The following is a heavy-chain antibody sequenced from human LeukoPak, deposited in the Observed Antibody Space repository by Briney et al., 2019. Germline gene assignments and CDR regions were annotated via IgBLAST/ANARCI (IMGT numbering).Heavy chain of an antibody. D-gene: IGHD4-17*01. CDR1: GFTFSSYS. CDR2: ISSSSSTI. J-gene: IGHJ4*02. Sequence: GGSLRLSCAASGFTFSSYSMNWVRQAPGKGLEWVSYISSSSSTIYYADSVKGRFTISSDNAKNSLYLQMNSLRAEDTAVYYCAMASLLYGDYIHWGQGTLVTVSS. V-gene: IGHV3-48*04. CDR3: AMASLLYGDYIH.